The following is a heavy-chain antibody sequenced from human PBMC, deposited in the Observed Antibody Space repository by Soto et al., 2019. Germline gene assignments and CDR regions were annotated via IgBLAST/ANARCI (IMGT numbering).Heavy chain of an antibody. CDR1: GGTFSSYA. V-gene: IGHV1-69*13. CDR3: ARGLYYYDSSGPFDN. D-gene: IGHD3-22*01. Sequence: ASVKVSCKASGGTFSSYAISWVRQAPGQGLEWMGGIIPIFGTANYAQKFQGRVTITADESTSTAYMELSSLRSEDTAVYYCARGLYYYDSSGPFDNWGQGILVTVSS. J-gene: IGHJ4*02. CDR2: IIPIFGTA.